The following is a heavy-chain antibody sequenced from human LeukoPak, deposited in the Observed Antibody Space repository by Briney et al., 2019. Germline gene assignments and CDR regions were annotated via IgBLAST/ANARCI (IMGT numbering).Heavy chain of an antibody. CDR3: ASLRYSSSWHDY. CDR1: GYTFTCYY. D-gene: IGHD6-13*01. V-gene: IGHV1-2*06. Sequence: ASVKVSCKASGYTFTCYYMHWVRQAPGRGLEWMGRINPNSGGTNYAQKFQGRVTMTRDTSISAAYMELSRLRSDDTAVYYCASLRYSSSWHDYWGQGTLVTVSS. J-gene: IGHJ4*02. CDR2: INPNSGGT.